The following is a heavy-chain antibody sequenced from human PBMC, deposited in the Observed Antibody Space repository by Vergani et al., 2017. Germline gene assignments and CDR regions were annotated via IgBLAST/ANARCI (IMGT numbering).Heavy chain of an antibody. D-gene: IGHD2-2*01. Sequence: EVQLVESGGGLVQPGGSLRLSCAASGFIFSSYWMHWVRQAPGKGLEWVAAIKEDGSEKQYVDSVKGRFTISRDNAKKSLYLQMNSLRAEDTAVYYCAREYCTSIICFQHYNYMDVWGKGTTVTVSS. V-gene: IGHV3-7*01. J-gene: IGHJ6*03. CDR2: IKEDGSEK. CDR1: GFIFSSYW. CDR3: AREYCTSIICFQHYNYMDV.